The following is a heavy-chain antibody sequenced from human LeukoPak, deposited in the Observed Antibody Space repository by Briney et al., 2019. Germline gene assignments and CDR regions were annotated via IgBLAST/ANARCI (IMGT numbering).Heavy chain of an antibody. CDR2: MNPNSGNT. Sequence: ASVKVSCKASGYTFTSYDINWVRQATGQGLEWMGWMNPNSGNTDYAQKFQGRVTMTRNTSISTAYMELSSLRSEDTAVYYCARWKSSVPASPRGGFQHWGQGTLVTVSS. V-gene: IGHV1-8*01. CDR3: ARWKSSVPASPRGGFQH. D-gene: IGHD1-1*01. CDR1: GYTFTSYD. J-gene: IGHJ1*01.